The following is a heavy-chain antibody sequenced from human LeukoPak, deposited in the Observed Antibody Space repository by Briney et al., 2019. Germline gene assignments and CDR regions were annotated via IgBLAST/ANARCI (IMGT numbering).Heavy chain of an antibody. CDR3: ARRQGCSSTSCPPDY. D-gene: IGHD2-2*01. CDR1: GYSFTSYW. J-gene: IGHJ4*02. V-gene: IGHV5-51*01. CDR2: IYPGDSDT. Sequence: GESLKISCKGSGYSFTSYWIGWVRQMPGKGLEWMGIIYPGDSDTRYNPSFQGQVTISADKSISTAYLQWGSLKASDTAIYYCARRQGCSSTSCPPDYWGQGTLVTVSP.